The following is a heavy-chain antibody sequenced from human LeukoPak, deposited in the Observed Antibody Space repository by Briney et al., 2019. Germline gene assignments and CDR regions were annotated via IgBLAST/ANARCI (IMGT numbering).Heavy chain of an antibody. CDR2: MYYSGST. CDR1: GFSISSGDYY. V-gene: IGHV4-30-4*01. Sequence: SQTLSLTCTVSGFSISSGDYYWSWIRQPPEKGLEWIAYMYYSGSTYYNPSLKSRVTMSADTSKNQLPLKLSSVTAADTAVYYCARPYYYDSRIDPWGQGILVTVSS. CDR3: ARPYYYDSRIDP. D-gene: IGHD3-22*01. J-gene: IGHJ5*02.